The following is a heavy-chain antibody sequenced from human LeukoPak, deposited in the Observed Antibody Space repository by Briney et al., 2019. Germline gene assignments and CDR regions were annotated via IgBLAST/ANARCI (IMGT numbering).Heavy chain of an antibody. V-gene: IGHV3-30*03. CDR2: ISYDGSNK. CDR1: GFTFSSYG. D-gene: IGHD6-19*01. Sequence: PGGSLRLSCAASGFTFSSYGMHWVRQAPGKGLEWVAVISYDGSNKYYADSVKGRFTISRDNSKNTLYLQMNSLRAEDTAVYYCARVIAVAGYAFDIWGQGTMVTVSS. CDR3: ARVIAVAGYAFDI. J-gene: IGHJ3*02.